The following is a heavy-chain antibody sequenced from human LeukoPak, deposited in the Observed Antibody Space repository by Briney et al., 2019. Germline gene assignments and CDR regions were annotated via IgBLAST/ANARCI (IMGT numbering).Heavy chain of an antibody. V-gene: IGHV3-48*01. CDR1: GSTFKNYN. CDR2: ISSSSSSI. D-gene: IGHD3-16*01. J-gene: IGHJ4*02. CDR3: ARENYADLFDY. Sequence: GGSLRLSCAASGSTFKNYNMHWVRQAPGKGLECISYISSSSSSIYSADSVQGRFTVSRDNAKNSLFLQMNSLRAEDTAVYYCARENYADLFDYWGQGTLVTVPS.